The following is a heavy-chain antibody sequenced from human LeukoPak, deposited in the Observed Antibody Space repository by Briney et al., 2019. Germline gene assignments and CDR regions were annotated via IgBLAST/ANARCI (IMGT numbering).Heavy chain of an antibody. CDR2: IYSGGST. J-gene: IGHJ4*02. Sequence: GGSLRLSCAASGFTVSSNYMSWVRQAPGKGLEWVSVIYSGGSTYYADSVKGRFTISRDNSKNTLYLQMNSLRAEDTAVYYCAKHAYNGYGADYFDYWGQGTLVTVSS. V-gene: IGHV3-53*01. D-gene: IGHD5-12*01. CDR3: AKHAYNGYGADYFDY. CDR1: GFTVSSNY.